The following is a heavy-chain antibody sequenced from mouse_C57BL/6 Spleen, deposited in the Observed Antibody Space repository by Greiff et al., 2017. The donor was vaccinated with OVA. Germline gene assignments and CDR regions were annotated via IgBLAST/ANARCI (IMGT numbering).Heavy chain of an antibody. Sequence: VQLQQSGAELVRPGASVKLSCTASGFNIKDDYMHWVKQRPEQGLEWIGWIDPENGDTEYASKFQGTATITADTSSNTAYLQLSSLTSEDTAVYYCTTVRDDASIDYWGQGTSVTVSS. D-gene: IGHD2-3*01. CDR2: IDPENGDT. V-gene: IGHV14-4*01. CDR3: TTVRDDASIDY. CDR1: GFNIKDDY. J-gene: IGHJ4*01.